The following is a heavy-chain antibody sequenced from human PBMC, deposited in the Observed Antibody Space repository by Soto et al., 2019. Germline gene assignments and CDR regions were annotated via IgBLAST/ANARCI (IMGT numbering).Heavy chain of an antibody. CDR3: ARRRYCGADCYKNYYFGMDV. Sequence: QAQLVQSGAEVKKPGSSVRLSCSTSGGSFSSYTLNWVRQAPGQGLEWLGSIIPVLTITDYAQTFRGRLTITAAKSSNTAYMEPTSLRSDDTAVYYCARRRYCGADCYKNYYFGMDVWGQGTTVTVSS. CDR2: IIPVLTIT. CDR1: GGSFSSYT. J-gene: IGHJ6*02. D-gene: IGHD2-21*02. V-gene: IGHV1-69*02.